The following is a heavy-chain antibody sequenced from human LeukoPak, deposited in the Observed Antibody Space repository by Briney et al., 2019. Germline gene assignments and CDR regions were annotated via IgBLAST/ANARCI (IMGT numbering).Heavy chain of an antibody. CDR3: ARHAARGSSPGAYYYYMDV. Sequence: PSKTLSLTCTVSGGSISSYYWSWIRQPPGKGLEWIGYIYTSGSTNYNPSLKSRVTISVDTSKNQFSLKLSSVTAADTAVYYCARHAARGSSPGAYYYYMDVWGKGTTVTVSS. CDR2: IYTSGST. CDR1: GGSISSYY. D-gene: IGHD6-6*01. V-gene: IGHV4-4*09. J-gene: IGHJ6*03.